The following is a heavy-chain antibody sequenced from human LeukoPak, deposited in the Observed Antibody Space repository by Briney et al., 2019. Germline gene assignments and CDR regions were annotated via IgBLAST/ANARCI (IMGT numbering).Heavy chain of an antibody. D-gene: IGHD5-12*01. CDR3: AKGDVDIVATGVDY. CDR2: ISGSGGGT. Sequence: PGGSLRLSCAASGFTFSSYAMSWVRQAPGKGLEWVSAISGSGGGTYYADSVKGRFTISRDNSKNTLYLQMNSLRAEDTAVYYCAKGDVDIVATGVDYWGQGTLVTVSS. V-gene: IGHV3-23*01. CDR1: GFTFSSYA. J-gene: IGHJ4*02.